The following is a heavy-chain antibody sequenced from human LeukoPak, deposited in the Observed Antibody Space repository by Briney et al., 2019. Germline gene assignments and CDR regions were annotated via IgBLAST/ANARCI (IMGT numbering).Heavy chain of an antibody. CDR3: ARVTPYCSGGSCYFNWFDP. V-gene: IGHV4-34*01. Sequence: SETLSLTCAVYGGSFSGYYWSRIRQPPGKGLEWIGEINHSGSTNYNPSLKSRVTISVDTSKNQFSLKLSSVTAADTAVYYCARVTPYCSGGSCYFNWFDPWGQGTLVTVSS. D-gene: IGHD2-15*01. CDR2: INHSGST. CDR1: GGSFSGYY. J-gene: IGHJ5*02.